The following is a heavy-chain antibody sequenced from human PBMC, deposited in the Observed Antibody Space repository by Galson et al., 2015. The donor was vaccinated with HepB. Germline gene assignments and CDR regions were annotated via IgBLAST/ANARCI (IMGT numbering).Heavy chain of an antibody. CDR1: GFTFSSYW. CDR2: IKQDGSET. V-gene: IGHV3-7*03. J-gene: IGHJ6*02. D-gene: IGHD1-1*01. Sequence: SLRLSCAASGFTFSSYWMRWVRQAPGKGLEWVANIKQDGSETYHVDSVKGRFTISRDNAKNSLYLQMNSLRAEDTAVYYCARDHGTPLYYYYYYGMDVWGQGTTVTVSS. CDR3: ARDHGTPLYYYYYYGMDV.